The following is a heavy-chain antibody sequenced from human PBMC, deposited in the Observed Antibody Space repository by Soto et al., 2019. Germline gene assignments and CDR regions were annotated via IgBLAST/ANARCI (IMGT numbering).Heavy chain of an antibody. V-gene: IGHV1-58*02. CDR2: IVVGSGNT. CDR3: AAEATWMTHDAFDI. CDR1: GFTFTSSA. J-gene: IGHJ3*02. Sequence: SVKVSCKASGFTFTSSAMQWVRQARGQRLEWIGWIVVGSGNTNYAQKFQERVTITRDMSTSTAYMELSSLRSEDTAVYYCAAEATWMTHDAFDIWGQGTMVTVSS. D-gene: IGHD5-12*01.